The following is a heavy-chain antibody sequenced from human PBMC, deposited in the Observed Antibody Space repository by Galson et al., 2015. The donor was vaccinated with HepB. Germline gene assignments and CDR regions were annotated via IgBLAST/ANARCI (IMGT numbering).Heavy chain of an antibody. CDR2: IDAGNRNT. CDR1: GYTFTIYA. J-gene: IGHJ4*02. CDR3: ARPLGGGATLGFDY. V-gene: IGHV1-3*01. D-gene: IGHD1-26*01. Sequence: SVKVSCKASGYTFTIYAMHWVRQAPGQRLEWMGLIDAGNRNTEYSQMFQDRVTITRDTSASIVYMDLSSLRSEDTAVYYCARPLGGGATLGFDYWGQGTLVTVSS.